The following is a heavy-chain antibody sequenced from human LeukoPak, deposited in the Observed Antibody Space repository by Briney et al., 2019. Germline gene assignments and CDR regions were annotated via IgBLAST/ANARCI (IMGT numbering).Heavy chain of an antibody. V-gene: IGHV3-21*01. CDR1: GFTFRSYS. CDR3: ARDYCSSTSCYFDY. CDR2: ISSSSSYI. Sequence: GGSLRLSCAASGFTFRSYSMNWVRQAPGKGLEWVSSISSSSSYIYYADSVKGRFTISRDNAKNSLYLQMNSLRAEDTAVYYCARDYCSSTSCYFDYRGQGTLVTVSS. D-gene: IGHD2-2*01. J-gene: IGHJ4*02.